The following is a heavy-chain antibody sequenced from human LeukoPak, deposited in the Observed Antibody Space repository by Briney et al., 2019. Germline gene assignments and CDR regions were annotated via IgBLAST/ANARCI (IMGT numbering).Heavy chain of an antibody. J-gene: IGHJ4*02. Sequence: GGSLRLSCAASGFTFSSYAMHWVRQAPGKGLEYVSGIRSNGGSRYHANSVKGRFTISRDNSKNTLYLQMGSLRAEDMAVYYCARGGCSSTSCYAFDYWGQGTLVTVST. CDR1: GFTFSSYA. V-gene: IGHV3-64*01. CDR3: ARGGCSSTSCYAFDY. D-gene: IGHD2-2*01. CDR2: IRSNGGSR.